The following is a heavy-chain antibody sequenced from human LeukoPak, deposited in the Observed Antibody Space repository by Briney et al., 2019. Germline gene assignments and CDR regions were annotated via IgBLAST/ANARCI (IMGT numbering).Heavy chain of an antibody. CDR2: ISAYNGNT. J-gene: IGHJ4*02. CDR1: GYTFTSNG. D-gene: IGHD4-23*01. CDR3: ARDPDMTTVAPPDY. V-gene: IGHV1-18*01. Sequence: ASVKVSCKASGYTFTSNGISWVRQAPGQGLEWMGWISAYNGNTNYAQKLQGRVTMTTDTSTSTAYMELRSLRSDDTAVYYCARDPDMTTVAPPDYWGQGTLVTVSS.